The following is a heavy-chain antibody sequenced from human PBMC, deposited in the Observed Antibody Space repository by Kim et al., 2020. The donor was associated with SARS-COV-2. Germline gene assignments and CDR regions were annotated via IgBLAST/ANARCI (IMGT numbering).Heavy chain of an antibody. CDR2: INHSGST. D-gene: IGHD5-18*01. V-gene: IGHV4-34*01. CDR3: ARGRYSYGYDFLYNWFDP. J-gene: IGHJ5*02. CDR1: GGSFSGYY. Sequence: SETLSLTCAVYGGSFSGYYWSWIRQPPGKGLEWIGEINHSGSTNYNPSLKSRVTISVDTSKNQFSLKLSSVTAADTAVYYCARGRYSYGYDFLYNWFDPWGQGTLVTVSS.